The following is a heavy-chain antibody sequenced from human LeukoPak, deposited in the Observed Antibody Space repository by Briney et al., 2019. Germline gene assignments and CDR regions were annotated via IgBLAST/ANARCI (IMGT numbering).Heavy chain of an antibody. CDR2: INHSGST. V-gene: IGHV4-34*01. J-gene: IGHJ4*02. Sequence: SETLSLTCAVYGGSFSGDYWSWIRHRPGEGLGWVGEINHSGSTNYNPSLKSRVTISVDTSKNQFSLKLSSVTAADTAVYYCARGRYFNPDLDYWGQGTLVTVSS. CDR3: ARGRYFNPDLDY. CDR1: GGSFSGDY. D-gene: IGHD3-9*01.